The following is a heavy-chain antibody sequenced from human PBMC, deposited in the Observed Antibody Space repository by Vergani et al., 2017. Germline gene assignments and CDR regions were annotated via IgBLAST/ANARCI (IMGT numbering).Heavy chain of an antibody. V-gene: IGHV3-21*01. CDR3: ARAGPTGDAFYI. J-gene: IGHJ3*02. CDR2: ISSSSSYI. CDR1: GFTFSSYS. Sequence: EVQLLESGGGLVQPGGSLRLSCAASGFTFSSYSMNWVRQAPGKGLEWVSSISSSSSYIYYADSVKGRFTISRDNAKNSLYLQMNSLRAEDTAVYYCARAGPTGDAFYIWGQGTMVTVSS.